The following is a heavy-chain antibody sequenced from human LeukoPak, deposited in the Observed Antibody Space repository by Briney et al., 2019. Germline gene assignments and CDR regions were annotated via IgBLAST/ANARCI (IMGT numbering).Heavy chain of an antibody. D-gene: IGHD4-23*01. V-gene: IGHV3-20*04. CDR3: ATLMGDYGGNPAAFDY. CDR2: INWYGGST. J-gene: IGHJ4*02. Sequence: GGSLRLFCAVSGFTFDDYGMSWVRQAPGRGLEWVSGINWYGGSTVYADSVKGRFSISRDNAKNSLYLQMNSLRAEDTALYYCATLMGDYGGNPAAFDYWGPGTVVTVSS. CDR1: GFTFDDYG.